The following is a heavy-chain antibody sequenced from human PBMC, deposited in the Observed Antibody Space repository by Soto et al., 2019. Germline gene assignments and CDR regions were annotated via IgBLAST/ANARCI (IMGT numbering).Heavy chain of an antibody. V-gene: IGHV1-69*06. J-gene: IGHJ4*02. CDR3: ARTNYYDSSGYDY. CDR1: GGIFSSYA. Sequence: GASVKVSCKTSGGIFSSYAFNWVRQAPGNGLEWMGRIVPMFGTTNYTQKLQGRLTITADRSSSAAYLELSGLRSDDTAMYYCARTNYYDSSGYDYWGQGTLVTVYS. D-gene: IGHD3-22*01. CDR2: IVPMFGTT.